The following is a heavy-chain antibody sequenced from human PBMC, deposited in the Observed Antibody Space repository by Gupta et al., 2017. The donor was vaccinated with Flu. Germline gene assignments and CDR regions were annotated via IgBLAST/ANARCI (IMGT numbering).Heavy chain of an antibody. CDR1: GGSINSDNYY. J-gene: IGHJ5*02. Sequence: QVQLQESGPGLVRPSQTLSLTCTVSGGSINSDNYYWSWLRPPAGRGLEWIGRIYTSGSTNYNPSLKSRVTISVDTSKNQFSLNLNSVTAADTAVYYCARDKGSTMSRGARRGNWFDPWGQGTLVTVSS. CDR2: IYTSGST. D-gene: IGHD3-10*01. CDR3: ARDKGSTMSRGARRGNWFDP. V-gene: IGHV4-61*02.